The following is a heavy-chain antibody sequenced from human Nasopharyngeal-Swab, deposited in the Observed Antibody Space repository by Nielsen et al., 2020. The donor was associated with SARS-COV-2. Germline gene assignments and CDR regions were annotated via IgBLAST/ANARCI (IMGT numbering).Heavy chain of an antibody. J-gene: IGHJ2*01. Sequence: GESLKISCAASGFTFSSYWMHWVRQAPGKGLVWVSRINSDGSSTNYADSVKGRFAISRDNAKNTLYLQMNSLRAEDTAVYYCARGRAYGSGSYFWYFDLWGRGTLVTVSS. D-gene: IGHD3-10*01. V-gene: IGHV3-74*01. CDR3: ARGRAYGSGSYFWYFDL. CDR1: GFTFSSYW. CDR2: INSDGSST.